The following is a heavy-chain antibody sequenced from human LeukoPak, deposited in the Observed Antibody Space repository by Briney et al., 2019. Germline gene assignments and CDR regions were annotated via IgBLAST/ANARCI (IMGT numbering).Heavy chain of an antibody. J-gene: IGHJ4*02. D-gene: IGHD5-18*01. V-gene: IGHV1-18*01. CDR1: GYTFTSYG. CDR3: ARDLARSPIQLWQPDFVY. Sequence: ASVKVSCKASGYTFTSYGISWVRQAPGQGLEWMGWISAYNGNTNYAQKLQGRVTMTTDTSTSTAYMELRSLRSDDTAVYYCARDLARSPIQLWQPDFVYWGQGTLVTVSS. CDR2: ISAYNGNT.